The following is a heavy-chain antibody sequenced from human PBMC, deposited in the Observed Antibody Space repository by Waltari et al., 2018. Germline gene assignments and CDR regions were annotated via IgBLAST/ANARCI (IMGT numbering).Heavy chain of an antibody. Sequence: QVQLQESGPGLVKSSQTLSLTCTVSGGSISSGGYYWSWIRQHPGKGLEWIGYMYYSGSTYYNPALKSRVTMSVDTSKNQFSLKLSSVTAADTALYYCARDYGGYGKYYAFDIWGQGTMVTVSS. D-gene: IGHD4-17*01. CDR3: ARDYGGYGKYYAFDI. CDR2: MYYSGST. J-gene: IGHJ3*02. V-gene: IGHV4-31*03. CDR1: GGSISSGGYY.